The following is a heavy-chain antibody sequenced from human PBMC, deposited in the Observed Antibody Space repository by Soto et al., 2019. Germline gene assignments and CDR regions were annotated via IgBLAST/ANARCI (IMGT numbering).Heavy chain of an antibody. Sequence: EVQLVESGGGLVQPGGSLRLSCAASGFTFSSYWMHWVRQAPGKGLVWVSRINSDGSSTSYADSVKGRFTISRDNAKNMLYLQMNSLRAEDTAVYYCARVYGYCSSTSCSSAYNWFDPWGQGTLVTVSS. CDR2: INSDGSST. CDR3: ARVYGYCSSTSCSSAYNWFDP. CDR1: GFTFSSYW. J-gene: IGHJ5*02. D-gene: IGHD2-2*01. V-gene: IGHV3-74*01.